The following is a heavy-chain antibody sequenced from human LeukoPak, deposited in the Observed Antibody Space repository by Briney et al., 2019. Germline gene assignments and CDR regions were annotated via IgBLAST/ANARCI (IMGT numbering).Heavy chain of an antibody. CDR2: MNPNSGNT. CDR1: GYTFTIYD. J-gene: IGHJ4*02. D-gene: IGHD6-13*01. CDR3: ARGRPLAATDY. V-gene: IGHV1-8*01. Sequence: ASVKVSCKASGYTFTIYDFNWVRLATGQGLEWMGWMNPNSGNTGYAQKFPGRVTMTRNTSISTAYMELSSLRSEDTAVYYCARGRPLAATDYWGQGTLVTVSS.